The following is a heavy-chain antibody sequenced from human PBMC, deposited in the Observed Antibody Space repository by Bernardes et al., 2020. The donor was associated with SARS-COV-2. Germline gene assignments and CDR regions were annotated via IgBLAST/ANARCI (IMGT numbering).Heavy chain of an antibody. V-gene: IGHV4-38-2*02. CDR1: AYSISSGYY. Sequence: SETLSLTCAVSAYSISSGYYWCWIRQPPRKGLEWIGSISHTGSTSYNPSLRSRVTISVDTSKNHLSLTVSSVTAADTAVYYCAREAGDSSSSLDPWGQGALVTVSS. D-gene: IGHD6-6*01. CDR2: ISHTGST. J-gene: IGHJ5*02. CDR3: AREAGDSSSSLDP.